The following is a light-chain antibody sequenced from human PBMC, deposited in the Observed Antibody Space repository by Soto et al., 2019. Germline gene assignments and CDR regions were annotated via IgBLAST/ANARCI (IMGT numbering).Light chain of an antibody. CDR1: QSISSY. CDR2: AAS. Sequence: DIQMTQSPSSLSASGLDGVTITCRASQSISSYVSWYQQKPGKAPKLLIYAASRLQSGVPSRFSGSRSGTDFTLTISSLQPEDFATYYCQQSYSRVTFGQGTKVDI. CDR3: QQSYSRVT. V-gene: IGKV1-39*01. J-gene: IGKJ1*01.